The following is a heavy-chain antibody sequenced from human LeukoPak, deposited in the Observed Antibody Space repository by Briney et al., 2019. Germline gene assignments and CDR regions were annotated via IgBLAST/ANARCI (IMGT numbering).Heavy chain of an antibody. D-gene: IGHD3-22*01. CDR2: ISWNSGSI. Sequence: GGSLRLSCAASGFTFDDYAMHWVRQAPGKGLEWVSGISWNSGSIGYADSVKGRFTISRDNAKNSLYLQMNSLRAEDTAVYYCARGSPNEYDSSGYYSPLGYWGQGTLVTVSS. CDR1: GFTFDDYA. V-gene: IGHV3-9*01. CDR3: ARGSPNEYDSSGYYSPLGY. J-gene: IGHJ4*02.